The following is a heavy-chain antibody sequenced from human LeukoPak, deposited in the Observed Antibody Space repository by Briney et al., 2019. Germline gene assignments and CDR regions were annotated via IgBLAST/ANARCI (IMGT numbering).Heavy chain of an antibody. CDR2: IYYSGST. D-gene: IGHD3-3*01. J-gene: IGHJ4*02. CDR1: GGSISSYY. CDR3: ARPRYDFWSGYSFGSLDY. V-gene: IGHV4-59*08. Sequence: SETLSLTCTVSGGSISSYYWSWIRQPPGKGLEWIGYIYYSGSTNYNPSLKSRVTISVDTSKNQFSLKLSSVTAADTAVYYCARPRYDFWSGYSFGSLDYWGQGTLVTVSS.